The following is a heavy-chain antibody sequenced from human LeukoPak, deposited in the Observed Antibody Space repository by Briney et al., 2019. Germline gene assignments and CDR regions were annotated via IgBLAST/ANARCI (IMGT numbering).Heavy chain of an antibody. CDR1: GFIFSSYD. D-gene: IGHD2-8*01. Sequence: GGSLRLSCAASGFIFSSYDMYWVRQAQGKGLEWEAVISNDGNNKQYADSVKGRFTISRDNSKNTLYLQMNSLRADDTAVYHCAKDGLMRFFDYWGQGTLVTVSS. CDR3: AKDGLMRFFDY. V-gene: IGHV3-30*18. CDR2: ISNDGNNK. J-gene: IGHJ4*02.